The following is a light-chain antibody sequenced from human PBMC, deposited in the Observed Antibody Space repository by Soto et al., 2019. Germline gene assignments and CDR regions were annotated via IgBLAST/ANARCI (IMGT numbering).Light chain of an antibody. J-gene: IGLJ1*01. V-gene: IGLV2-8*01. CDR1: SSDVGAYNY. CDR3: SSYAGSNIHYV. CDR2: EVT. Sequence: QSVLTQPPSASGSPGQSVTISCTGTSSDVGAYNYVSWYQQHPGKAPKLVIYEVTKRPSGVPDRFSGSKSGNTASLTVSGLQAEDEADYYCSSYAGSNIHYVFGTGTQLTVL.